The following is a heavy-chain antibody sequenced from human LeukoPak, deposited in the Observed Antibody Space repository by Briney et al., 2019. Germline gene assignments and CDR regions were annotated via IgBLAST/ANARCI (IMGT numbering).Heavy chain of an antibody. V-gene: IGHV3-33*01. CDR1: GFTFSSYG. Sequence: GGSLRISCAASGFTFSSYGMHWVRQAPGKGLEWVAVIWYDGSNKYYADSVKGRFTISRDNSKNTLYLQMNSLRAEDTAVYYCARDTDGDYYYYYGMDVWGQGTTVTVSS. CDR3: ARDTDGDYYYYYGMDV. J-gene: IGHJ6*02. CDR2: IWYDGSNK. D-gene: IGHD4-17*01.